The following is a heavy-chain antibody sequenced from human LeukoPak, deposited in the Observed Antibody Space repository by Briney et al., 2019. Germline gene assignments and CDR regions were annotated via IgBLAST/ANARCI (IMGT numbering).Heavy chain of an antibody. V-gene: IGHV4-59*01. CDR3: ASRSSIWSGYQDTLYYFDS. Sequence: SETLSLTCTVSGGSISSYYWGWIRQPPGKRLEWIGHIYYSGSTNYNPSLKSRVTISVDTSKNQFSLKLSSVTAADTAVYYCASRSSIWSGYQDTLYYFDSWGQGTLVTVSS. CDR1: GGSISSYY. CDR2: IYYSGST. D-gene: IGHD3-3*01. J-gene: IGHJ4*02.